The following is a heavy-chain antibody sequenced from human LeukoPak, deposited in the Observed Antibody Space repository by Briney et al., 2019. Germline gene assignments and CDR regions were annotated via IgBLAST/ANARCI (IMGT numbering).Heavy chain of an antibody. Sequence: PSQTLSLTCTVSGDSLSSVSYYWSWPRQPAGRGREWIGRIYSSGSTNKSPSLKSRVTISVNTSKNPFSLKLSSVTAADTAVYYCARVGLDIVAYYFDYWGQGTLVTVSS. CDR1: GDSLSSVSYY. CDR2: IYSSGST. D-gene: IGHD5-12*01. J-gene: IGHJ4*02. V-gene: IGHV4-61*02. CDR3: ARVGLDIVAYYFDY.